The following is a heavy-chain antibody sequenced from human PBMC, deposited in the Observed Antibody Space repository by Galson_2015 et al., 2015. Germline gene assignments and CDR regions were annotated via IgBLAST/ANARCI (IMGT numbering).Heavy chain of an antibody. V-gene: IGHV3-23*01. CDR3: AKDPLVTRDYYYYGMDV. J-gene: IGHJ6*02. D-gene: IGHD6-6*01. CDR2: ISGSGGST. CDR1: GFTFSSYA. Sequence: SLRLSCAASGFTFSSYAMHWVRQAPGKGLEWVSAISGSGGSTYYADSVKGRFTISRDNSKNTLYLQMNSLRAENTAVYYCAKDPLVTRDYYYYGMDVWGQGNTVTVSS.